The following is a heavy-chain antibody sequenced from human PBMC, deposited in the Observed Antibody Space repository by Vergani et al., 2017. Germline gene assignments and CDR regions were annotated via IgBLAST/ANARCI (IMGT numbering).Heavy chain of an antibody. CDR1: GGPISSGGYY. CDR2: IYYSGST. J-gene: IGHJ3*02. Sequence: QVQLQESGPGLVKPSQTLSLTCTVSGGPISSGGYYWSWIRQHPGKGLEWIGYIYYSGSTYYNPSLKSRVTIPVDTSKNQFSLKLSSVTAADTAVYYCAAVSITMIVVAGAFDIWGQGTMVTVSS. CDR3: AAVSITMIVVAGAFDI. V-gene: IGHV4-31*03. D-gene: IGHD3-22*01.